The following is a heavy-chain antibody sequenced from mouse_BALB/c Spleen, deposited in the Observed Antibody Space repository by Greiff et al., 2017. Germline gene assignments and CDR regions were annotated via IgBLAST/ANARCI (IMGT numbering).Heavy chain of an antibody. Sequence: EVQLVESGGGLVKPGGSLKLSCAASGFAFSSYDMSWVRQTPEKRLEWVAYISSGGGSTYYPDTVKGRFTISRDNAKNTLYLQMSSLKSEDTAMYYCARHPIYYDYFDYWGQGTTLTVSS. D-gene: IGHD2-4*01. V-gene: IGHV5-12-1*01. CDR2: ISSGGGST. J-gene: IGHJ2*01. CDR1: GFAFSSYD. CDR3: ARHPIYYDYFDY.